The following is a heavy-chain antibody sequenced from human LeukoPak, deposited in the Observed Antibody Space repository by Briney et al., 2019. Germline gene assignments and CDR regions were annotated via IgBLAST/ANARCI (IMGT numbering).Heavy chain of an antibody. J-gene: IGHJ3*02. V-gene: IGHV3-66*01. CDR3: ARDWPPGPPFDI. CDR1: GFTVSNNH. Sequence: GGSLRLSCAASGFTVSNNHMTWGRQAPGKGLEWVSVIYTGGSTNYADSVKGRFTISRDNYKNTLYLQMNSLRAEDTAVYYCARDWPPGPPFDIWGQGTMVTVSS. CDR2: IYTGGST.